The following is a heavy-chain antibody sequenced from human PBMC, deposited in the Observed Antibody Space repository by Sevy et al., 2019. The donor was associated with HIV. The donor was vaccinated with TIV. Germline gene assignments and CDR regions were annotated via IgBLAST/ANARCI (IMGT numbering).Heavy chain of an antibody. V-gene: IGHV1-2*06. CDR2: MKPNTGDT. CDR1: GYTFTAYY. J-gene: IGHJ6*02. CDR3: AREDSSPSGSYWYSYQGMDV. D-gene: IGHD6-6*01. Sequence: ASVKVSCKASGYTFTAYYIHWVRQAPGQGLEWMGRMKPNTGDTNYAQRFQDRVTMTRDPSTNTAYMELSRLRSDDTAMYFCAREDSSPSGSYWYSYQGMDVWGPGTTVTVSS.